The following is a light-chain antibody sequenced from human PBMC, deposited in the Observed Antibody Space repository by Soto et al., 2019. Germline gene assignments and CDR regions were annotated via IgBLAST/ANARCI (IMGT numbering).Light chain of an antibody. J-gene: IGLJ1*01. V-gene: IGLV2-14*01. CDR2: EVS. CDR1: SSDAGGYNY. Sequence: QSARTQPASVSGSPGQSITISCTGTSSDAGGYNYVSWYQQHPGKAPKLMIYEVSNRPSGVSNRFSGSKSGNTASLTISGLQAEDEADYYCSSYTSSSIDYVFGTGTKLTVL. CDR3: SSYTSSSIDYV.